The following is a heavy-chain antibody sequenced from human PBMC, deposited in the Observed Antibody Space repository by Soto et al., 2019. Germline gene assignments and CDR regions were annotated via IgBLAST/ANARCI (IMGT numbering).Heavy chain of an antibody. CDR2: ISGSGGST. Sequence: PGGSLRLSCAASGFTFSSYAMSWVRQAPGKGLEWVSAISGSGGSTYYADSVKGRFTISRDNSKNTLHLQMNSLRAEDTAVYYCEKGHPSHNYYDSSGYDYWGQGTLVTVSS. V-gene: IGHV3-23*01. J-gene: IGHJ4*02. CDR1: GFTFSSYA. CDR3: EKGHPSHNYYDSSGYDY. D-gene: IGHD3-22*01.